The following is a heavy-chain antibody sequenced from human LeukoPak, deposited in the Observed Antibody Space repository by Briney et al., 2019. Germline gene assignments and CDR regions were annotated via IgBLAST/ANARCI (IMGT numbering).Heavy chain of an antibody. CDR2: IIPILGIA. V-gene: IGHV1-69*04. CDR1: GGTFSSYA. CDR3: ARGEISNYDSWYYYGMDV. Sequence: SVKVSCKASGGTFSSYAISWVRQAPGQGLEWMGRIIPILGIANYAQKFQGRVTITADKSTSTAYMELSSLRSEDTAVYYCARGEISNYDSWYYYGMDVWGQGTTVTVSS. J-gene: IGHJ6*02. D-gene: IGHD3-3*01.